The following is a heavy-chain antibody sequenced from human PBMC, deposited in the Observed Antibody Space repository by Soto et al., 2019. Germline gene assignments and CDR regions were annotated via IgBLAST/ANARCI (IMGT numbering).Heavy chain of an antibody. Sequence: GGSLRLSCAASGFTFSSYAMSWVRQAPGKGLEWVSAISGSGGSTYYADSVKGRFTISRDNSKNTLYLQMNSLRAEDTAVYYCAKGRGQYYDFWSGYQVDYWGQGTLVTVSS. J-gene: IGHJ4*02. CDR1: GFTFSSYA. D-gene: IGHD3-3*01. CDR3: AKGRGQYYDFWSGYQVDY. CDR2: ISGSGGST. V-gene: IGHV3-23*01.